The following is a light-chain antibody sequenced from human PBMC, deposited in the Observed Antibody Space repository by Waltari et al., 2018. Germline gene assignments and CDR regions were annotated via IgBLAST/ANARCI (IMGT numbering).Light chain of an antibody. V-gene: IGKV3-20*01. J-gene: IGKJ1*01. Sequence: DIVLTQSPGTLSLSPGARATLSCRASQRVTSTYLAWYQQKPGQAPRLLIYGASNRASGIPDRFSGSGSGTDYTLTISRLEPEDFAVYYCQQYGTSPRTFGPETKLEIK. CDR1: QRVTSTY. CDR2: GAS. CDR3: QQYGTSPRT.